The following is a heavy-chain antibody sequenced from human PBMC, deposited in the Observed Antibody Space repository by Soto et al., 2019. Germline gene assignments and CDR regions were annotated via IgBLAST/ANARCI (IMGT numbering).Heavy chain of an antibody. V-gene: IGHV3-23*01. CDR2: ISGSGGST. J-gene: IGHJ5*02. D-gene: IGHD2-15*01. CDR1: GFTFSSYA. CDR3: AKDSTGIFTIPNWFDP. Sequence: GGSLRLSCAASGFTFSSYAMSWVRPAPGKGLEWVSAISGSGGSTYYADSVKGRFTISRDNSKNTLYLQMNSLRAEDTAVYYCAKDSTGIFTIPNWFDPWGQGTLVTVS.